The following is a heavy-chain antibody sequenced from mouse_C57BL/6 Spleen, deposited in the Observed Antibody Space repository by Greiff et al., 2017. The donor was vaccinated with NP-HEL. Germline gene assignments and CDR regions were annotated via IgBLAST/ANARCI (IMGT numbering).Heavy chain of an antibody. J-gene: IGHJ2*01. D-gene: IGHD1-1*01. V-gene: IGHV1-64*01. CDR1: GYTFTSYW. CDR3: ARSGYYGSSYYY. CDR2: IHPNSGST. Sequence: QVQLQQSGAELVKPGASVKLSCKASGYTFTSYWMHWVKQRPGQGLEWIGMIHPNSGSTNYNEKFKSKATLTVDKSSSTAYMQLSSLTSEDSAVYYCARSGYYGSSYYYWGQGTTLTVSS.